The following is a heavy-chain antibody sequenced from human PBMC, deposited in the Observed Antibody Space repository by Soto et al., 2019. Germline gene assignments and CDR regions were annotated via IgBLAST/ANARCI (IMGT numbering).Heavy chain of an antibody. CDR3: AKVLAVGFCSGGSCPFDS. CDR1: GFTFSSSG. Sequence: GGSLRLSCAASGFTFSSSGMHWVRQAPGKGLEWVAVISYDGSTKFYADSVKGRFTISRDTSKNTLYLQMNSLRTEDTAVYYCAKVLAVGFCSGGSCPFDSWGQGTLVTVSS. V-gene: IGHV3-30*18. CDR2: ISYDGSTK. D-gene: IGHD2-15*01. J-gene: IGHJ4*02.